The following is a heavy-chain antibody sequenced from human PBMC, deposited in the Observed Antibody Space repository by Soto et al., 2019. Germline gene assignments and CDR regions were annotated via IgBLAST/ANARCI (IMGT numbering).Heavy chain of an antibody. D-gene: IGHD6-6*01. CDR1: GFTFSSYG. Sequence: GGSLRLSCAASGFTFSSYGMHWVRQAPGKGLEWVAVISYDGSNKYYADSVKGRSTISRDNSKNTLYLQMNSLRAEDTAVYYCAKDRSGIAARPVPDYWGQGTLVTVSS. J-gene: IGHJ4*02. CDR2: ISYDGSNK. CDR3: AKDRSGIAARPVPDY. V-gene: IGHV3-30*18.